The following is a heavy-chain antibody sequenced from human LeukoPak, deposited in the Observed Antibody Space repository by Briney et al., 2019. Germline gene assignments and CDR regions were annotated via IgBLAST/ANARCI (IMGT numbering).Heavy chain of an antibody. D-gene: IGHD2-8*01. CDR2: IYYSGST. CDR1: GGSISSYY. J-gene: IGHJ4*02. Sequence: SETLSLTCTVSGGSISSYYWSWIRQPPGKGLEWIGYIYYSGSTNYNPSLKSRVTISVDTSKNQFSLKLSSVTAADTAVYYCARDLGYCTNGVCHTRFDYWGQGTLVAVSS. CDR3: ARDLGYCTNGVCHTRFDY. V-gene: IGHV4-59*01.